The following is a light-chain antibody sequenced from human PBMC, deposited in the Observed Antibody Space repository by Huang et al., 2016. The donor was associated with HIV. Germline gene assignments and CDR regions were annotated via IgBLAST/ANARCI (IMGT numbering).Light chain of an antibody. J-gene: IGKJ2*01. CDR3: QKYNSAPYT. CDR1: QDIRNY. CDR2: AAS. Sequence: DIHMTQSPSSLSSSVGDRVTITCRASQDIRNYLAWYQQQPGTAPKLLISAASTLQSGVPSRVSGSGSGTDFTLTIGSLQPEDVATYYCQKYNSAPYTFGQGTKLEIK. V-gene: IGKV1-27*01.